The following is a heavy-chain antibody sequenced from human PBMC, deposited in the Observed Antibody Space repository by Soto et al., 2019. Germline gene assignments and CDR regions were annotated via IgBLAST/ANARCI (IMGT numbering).Heavy chain of an antibody. CDR3: TRSAISPYGGLIGPFDY. CDR1: GYTFTAYA. D-gene: IGHD3-16*02. J-gene: IGHJ4*02. V-gene: IGHV1-3*05. Sequence: QVQLAQSGAEERKPGASVKVSCEATGYTFTAYAMHWVRQAPGQRLEWMGWINPANGNTKYSQKFQGRXTXTXDTSANTVYMELNSLTSEDTAMYYCTRSAISPYGGLIGPFDYWGQGNLVTVSS. CDR2: INPANGNT.